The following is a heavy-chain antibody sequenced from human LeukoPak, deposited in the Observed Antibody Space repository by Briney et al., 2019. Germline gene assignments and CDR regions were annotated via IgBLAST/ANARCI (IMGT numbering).Heavy chain of an antibody. D-gene: IGHD3-3*01. CDR1: GFTFSNYA. CDR3: AKRLPQHYFDFWSGYYS. J-gene: IGHJ4*02. CDR2: ISGSGGST. V-gene: IGHV3-23*01. Sequence: GGSLSLACAASGFTFSNYAMSWVRQAAGKGLEWVSAISGSGGSTYYADSVKGRFTLHRDNSKQTLYLQVNSQRGADPAVYYCAKRLPQHYFDFWSGYYSWGQGTLVTVSS.